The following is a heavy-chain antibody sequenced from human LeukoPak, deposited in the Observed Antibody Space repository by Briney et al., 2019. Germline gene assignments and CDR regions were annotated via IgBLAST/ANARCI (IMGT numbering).Heavy chain of an antibody. V-gene: IGHV3-23*01. Sequence: GGSLRLSCAASGLTFKIYSMHWVRQAPGKGLEWVAVIGGRGDSIFYADSVKGRFTISRDNSRNTVDLQMSSLRAEDTAIYYCAKDYYETSGYFDSWGQGSLVSVSS. CDR3: AKDYYETSGYFDS. D-gene: IGHD3-22*01. CDR2: IGGRGDSI. CDR1: GLTFKIYS. J-gene: IGHJ4*02.